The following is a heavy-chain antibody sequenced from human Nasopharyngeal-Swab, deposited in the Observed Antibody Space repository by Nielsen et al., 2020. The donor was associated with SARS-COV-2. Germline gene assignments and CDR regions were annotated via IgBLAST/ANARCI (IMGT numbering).Heavy chain of an antibody. Sequence: GSLRLSCTVSGGSISSYYWSWIRQPPGKGLEWIGEINHSGSTNYNPSLKSRVTISVDTSKNQFSLKLSSVTAADTAVYYCASRRYFWSGRYFDYWGQGTLVTVSS. D-gene: IGHD3-3*01. CDR2: INHSGST. V-gene: IGHV4-34*01. CDR3: ASRRYFWSGRYFDY. CDR1: GGSISSYY. J-gene: IGHJ4*02.